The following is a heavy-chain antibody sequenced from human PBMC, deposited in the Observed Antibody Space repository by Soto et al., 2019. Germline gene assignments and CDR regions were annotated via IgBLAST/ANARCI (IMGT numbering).Heavy chain of an antibody. CDR1: GFTFSNYG. V-gene: IGHV3-33*01. Sequence: PGGSLRLSCAASGFTFSNYGMHWVRQAPGKGLEWVAVIWYDGSNKYYADSVKGRFTISRDNSKNTLYLQMNSLRAEDTAVYYCARRMVWWELHYGMDVWGQGTTVTVSS. J-gene: IGHJ6*02. CDR2: IWYDGSNK. D-gene: IGHD1-26*01. CDR3: ARRMVWWELHYGMDV.